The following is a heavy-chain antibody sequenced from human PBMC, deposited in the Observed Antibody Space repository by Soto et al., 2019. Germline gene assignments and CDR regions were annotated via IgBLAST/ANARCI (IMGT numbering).Heavy chain of an antibody. Sequence: SETLSLTCTVSNGSISNGDYYWIWVRQPPGKGLESIGYIYFTGTTYYNPSLQSRLSISVDRSKNQMSLRLTSMTAADTAVYYCARLYWSYYASSGYLDQWGQGTLVTVSS. J-gene: IGHJ4*02. V-gene: IGHV4-30-4*01. CDR2: IYFTGTT. D-gene: IGHD3-22*01. CDR1: NGSISNGDYY. CDR3: ARLYWSYYASSGYLDQ.